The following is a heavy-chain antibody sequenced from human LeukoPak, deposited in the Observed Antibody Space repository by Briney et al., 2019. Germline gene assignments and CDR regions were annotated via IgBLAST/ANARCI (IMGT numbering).Heavy chain of an antibody. CDR1: GFTFSDYG. J-gene: IGHJ4*02. CDR3: ATLNWIQLWLAFDY. D-gene: IGHD5-18*01. Sequence: GGSLRLSCAASGFTFSDYGMYWVRQAPGKGLEWVALIWYDGGKKYYTDSVRGRFTISRDNSKNTLYLQMNSLRAEDTAVYYCATLNWIQLWLAFDYWGQGTLVTVSS. V-gene: IGHV3-33*01. CDR2: IWYDGGKK.